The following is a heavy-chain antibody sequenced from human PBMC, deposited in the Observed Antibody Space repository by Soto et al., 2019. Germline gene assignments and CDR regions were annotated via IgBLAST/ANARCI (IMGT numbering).Heavy chain of an antibody. CDR3: ARIHGIPHSSSGGMDV. CDR2: IDWDDDK. J-gene: IGHJ6*02. Sequence: SGPTLVNPKQTLTLTCTFSGFSLSTSGMCVSWIRQPPGKALEWLALIDWDDDKYYSTSLKTRLTISKDTSKNQVVLTMTNMDPVDTATYYCARIHGIPHSSSGGMDVWGQGTTVTVSS. CDR1: GFSLSTSGMC. D-gene: IGHD6-13*01. V-gene: IGHV2-70*01.